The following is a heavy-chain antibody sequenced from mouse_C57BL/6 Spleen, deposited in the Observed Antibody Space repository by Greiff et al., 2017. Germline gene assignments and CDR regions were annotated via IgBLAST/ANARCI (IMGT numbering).Heavy chain of an antibody. CDR1: GYTFTSYW. V-gene: IGHV1-59*01. CDR3: ARNSGTLYFDY. Sequence: QVQLQQPGAELVRPGTSVTLSCKASGYTFTSYWMHWVKQRPGQGLEWIGVIDPSDSYTNYNQKFKGKATLTVDTSSSTAYMQLSSLTAEDSAVYYCARNSGTLYFDYWGQGTTLTVSS. J-gene: IGHJ2*01. D-gene: IGHD3-1*01. CDR2: IDPSDSYT.